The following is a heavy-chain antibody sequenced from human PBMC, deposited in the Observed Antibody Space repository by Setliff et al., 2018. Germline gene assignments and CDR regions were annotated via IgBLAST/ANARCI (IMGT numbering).Heavy chain of an antibody. D-gene: IGHD2-2*01. V-gene: IGHV4-34*01. CDR1: GGSFSGYY. CDR2: INHTGST. Sequence: SETLSLTCAVYGGSFSGYYWRWIRQPPGKGLELIGEINHTGSTNYNPSLKSRVTVSVDTSKNQFSLRLSSVTAADTAVYYCARGYCNSAGCFFAGWFDPWGQGTLVTVSS. CDR3: ARGYCNSAGCFFAGWFDP. J-gene: IGHJ5*02.